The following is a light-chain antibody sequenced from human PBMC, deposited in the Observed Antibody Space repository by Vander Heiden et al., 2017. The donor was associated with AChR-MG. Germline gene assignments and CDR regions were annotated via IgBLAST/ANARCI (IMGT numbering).Light chain of an antibody. J-gene: IGKJ1*01. Sequence: EIVITHSPDILSVSPGDRATLSSRARQRVSNNVAWYQQTPGQAPRLLIYRASTRATDIPHRFSGSGSETEFTLTISSLQSEDFADYYCQQYHHWHSFGQGTKVEIK. CDR3: QQYHHWHS. V-gene: IGKV3-15*01. CDR1: QRVSNN. CDR2: RAS.